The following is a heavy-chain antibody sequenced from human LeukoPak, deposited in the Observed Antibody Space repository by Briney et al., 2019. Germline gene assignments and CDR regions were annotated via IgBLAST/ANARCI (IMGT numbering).Heavy chain of an antibody. CDR1: GYTFTSYD. CDR2: MNPNSGNT. D-gene: IGHD3-22*01. J-gene: IGHJ4*02. V-gene: IGHV1-8*01. Sequence: ASVKVSCKASGYTFTSYDINWVRQATGQGLEWMGWMNPNSGNTGYAQEFQGRVTMTRNTSISTAYMELSSLRSEDTAVYYCARGLSYYYDSSGYSGYWGQGTLVTVSS. CDR3: ARGLSYYYDSSGYSGY.